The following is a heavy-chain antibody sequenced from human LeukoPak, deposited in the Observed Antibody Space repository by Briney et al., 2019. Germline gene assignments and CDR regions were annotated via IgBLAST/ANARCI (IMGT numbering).Heavy chain of an antibody. CDR3: AELGITMIGGA. CDR2: ISSSGSTI. D-gene: IGHD3-10*02. J-gene: IGHJ6*04. Sequence: GGSLRLSCAASGFTFSSYAMSWVRQAPGKGLEWVSAISSSGSTIYYADSVKGRFTISRDNAKNSLYLQMNSLRAEDTAVYYCAELGITMIGGAWGKGTTVTISS. V-gene: IGHV3-48*03. CDR1: GFTFSSYA.